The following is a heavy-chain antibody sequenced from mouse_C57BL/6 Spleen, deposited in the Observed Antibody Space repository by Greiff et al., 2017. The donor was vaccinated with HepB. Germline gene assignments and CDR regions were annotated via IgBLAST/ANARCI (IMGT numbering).Heavy chain of an antibody. Sequence: VQLQQSGAELVKPGASVKMSCKASGYTFTSYWITWVKQRPGQGLEWIGDIYPGSGSTNYNEKFKSKATLTVDTSSSTAYMQLSSLTSEDSAVYYCARHYSNPHAMDYWGQGTSVTVSS. CDR3: ARHYSNPHAMDY. CDR2: IYPGSGST. V-gene: IGHV1-55*01. J-gene: IGHJ4*01. CDR1: GYTFTSYW. D-gene: IGHD2-5*01.